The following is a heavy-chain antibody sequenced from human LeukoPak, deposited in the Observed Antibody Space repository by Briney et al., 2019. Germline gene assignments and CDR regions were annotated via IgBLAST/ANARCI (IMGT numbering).Heavy chain of an antibody. V-gene: IGHV4-39*01. CDR3: ARHPVAVMVRGVRGFDP. Sequence: PSETLSLTCTVSGGSISSSSYYWGWIRQPPGKGLEWIGSIYYSGSTYYNPSLKSRVTISVDTSKNLFSLKLSSVTAADTAVYYCARHPVAVMVRGVRGFDPWGQGTLVTVSS. CDR1: GGSISSSSYY. CDR2: IYYSGST. D-gene: IGHD3-10*01. J-gene: IGHJ5*02.